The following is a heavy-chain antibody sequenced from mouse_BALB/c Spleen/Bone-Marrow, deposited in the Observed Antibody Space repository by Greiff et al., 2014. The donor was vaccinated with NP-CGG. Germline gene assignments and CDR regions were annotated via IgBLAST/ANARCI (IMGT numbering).Heavy chain of an antibody. CDR3: ARITTATGAMDY. J-gene: IGHJ4*01. V-gene: IGHV2-9*02. D-gene: IGHD1-2*01. Sequence: QVQLQQPGPGLVAPSQSLSITCTVSGFSLTTYGAHWVRQPPGKGLEWLGVLWADGSTNYNSALMSRLSISKDNSKSQVFLKMNSLQTDDTAMYYCARITTATGAMDYWGQGTSVTVSS. CDR1: GFSLTTYG. CDR2: LWADGST.